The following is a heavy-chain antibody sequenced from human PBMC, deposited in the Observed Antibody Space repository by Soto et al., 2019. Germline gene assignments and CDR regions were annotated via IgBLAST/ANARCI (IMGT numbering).Heavy chain of an antibody. J-gene: IGHJ5*02. Sequence: QVQLVQSGAEVRKPGSSVKVSCKASGGTFSRHAISWVRQAPGQGLEWMGGIIPIFGTANHAQKFQGRVTITADKSTSTAYMELSSLRSEDTAVYYCARVLIAAHNNWFDPWGQGTLVTVSS. CDR3: ARVLIAAHNNWFDP. CDR2: IIPIFGTA. CDR1: GGTFSRHA. D-gene: IGHD6-6*01. V-gene: IGHV1-69*06.